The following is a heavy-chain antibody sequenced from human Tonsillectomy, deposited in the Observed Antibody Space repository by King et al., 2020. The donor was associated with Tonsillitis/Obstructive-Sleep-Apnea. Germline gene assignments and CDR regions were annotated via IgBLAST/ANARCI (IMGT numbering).Heavy chain of an antibody. CDR3: ARGGDDRSGRFHEPFVI. J-gene: IGHJ3*02. CDR2: ISYDGSNK. Sequence: VQLVESGGGVVQPGRSLRLSCAASGFTFSSYAMHWVRQAPGKGLEWVAVISYDGSNKYYADSVKGRFTISRDNSENTLSLHMNSLRPEDMAVYYCARGGDDRSGRFHEPFVIWGQGTMVTVSS. D-gene: IGHD1-1*01. V-gene: IGHV3-30*04. CDR1: GFTFSSYA.